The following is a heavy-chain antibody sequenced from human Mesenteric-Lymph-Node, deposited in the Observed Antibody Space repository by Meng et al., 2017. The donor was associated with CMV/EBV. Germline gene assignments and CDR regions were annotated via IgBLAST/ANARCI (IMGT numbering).Heavy chain of an antibody. CDR3: ARGYSRGSAYYGY. J-gene: IGHJ4*02. V-gene: IGHV4-39*07. Sequence: SETLSLTCTVSGDSISSSSFYWGWIRQPPGKGLEWIGTIFYSGHTYYNPSLKSRVTISVDTSKNQVSLKLTSVTAADTAVYYCARGYSRGSAYYGYWGQGTLVTVSS. D-gene: IGHD3-22*01. CDR2: IFYSGHT. CDR1: GDSISSSSFY.